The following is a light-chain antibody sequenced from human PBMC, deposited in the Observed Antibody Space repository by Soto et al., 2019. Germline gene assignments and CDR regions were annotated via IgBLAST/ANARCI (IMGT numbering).Light chain of an antibody. V-gene: IGLV2-8*01. Sequence: QSALTQPPSAFGSPGQSVTISCSGSSNDVGAYNYVSWYQQHPGEAPKLIIYEVTKRPSGVPDRFSGSKSGNTASLTVSGLQADDEADSFCGSDAGRDNYVLGTGAKLTVL. CDR3: GSDAGRDNYV. CDR2: EVT. CDR1: SNDVGAYNY. J-gene: IGLJ1*01.